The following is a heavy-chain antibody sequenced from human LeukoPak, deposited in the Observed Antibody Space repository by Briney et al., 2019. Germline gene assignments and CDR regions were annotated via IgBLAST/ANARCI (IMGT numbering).Heavy chain of an antibody. CDR3: ASGDGVYFDY. CDR2: IYYSGST. J-gene: IGHJ4*02. Sequence: SETLSLTCTVSGGSISSSSYYWGWIRQPTGKGLEWIGSIYYSGSTYYNPSLKSRVTISVDTSKNQFSLKLSSVTAADTAVYYCASGDGVYFDYWGQGTLVTVSS. CDR1: GGSISSSSYY. V-gene: IGHV4-39*01. D-gene: IGHD2-21*02.